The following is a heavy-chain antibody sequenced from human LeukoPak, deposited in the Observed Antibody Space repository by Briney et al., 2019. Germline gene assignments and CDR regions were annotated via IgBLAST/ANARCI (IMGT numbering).Heavy chain of an antibody. CDR3: AKGQGGYENHNWFDP. CDR1: GFTFSSCA. D-gene: IGHD5-12*01. J-gene: IGHJ5*02. Sequence: GGSLRLSCAASGFTFSSCAMSWVRQAPGKGLEWVSAISGSGGSTYYADSVKGRFTISRDNSKNTLYLQMNSLRAEDTAVYYCAKGQGGYENHNWFDPWGQGTLVTVSS. CDR2: ISGSGGST. V-gene: IGHV3-23*01.